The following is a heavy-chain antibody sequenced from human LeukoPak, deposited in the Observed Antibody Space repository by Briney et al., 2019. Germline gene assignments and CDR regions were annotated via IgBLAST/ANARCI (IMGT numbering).Heavy chain of an antibody. CDR1: GFTFSSNY. D-gene: IGHD3-22*01. V-gene: IGHV3-53*01. CDR2: IYSGGST. Sequence: GGSLRLSCAASGFTFSSNYMSWVRQAPGKGLEWVSVIYSGGSTYYADSVKGRFTISRDNSKNTLYLQMNSLRAEDTAVYYCATYPTGYDSRAYSSPYFDCWGQGTLVTVSS. J-gene: IGHJ4*02. CDR3: ATYPTGYDSRAYSSPYFDC.